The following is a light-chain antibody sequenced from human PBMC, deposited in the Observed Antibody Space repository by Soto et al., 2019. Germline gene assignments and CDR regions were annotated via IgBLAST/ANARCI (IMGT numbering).Light chain of an antibody. CDR2: GAS. CDR3: QQYGASVT. Sequence: EIVLTQSPGTLSLSPGEGATLSCRASQGVSSSYLAWYQHKPGRAPRLLIYGASSRASGIPDRFSGSGSGTDFTLTINRLEPEDFAVYYCQQYGASVTFGPGTKVDLK. V-gene: IGKV3-20*01. J-gene: IGKJ3*01. CDR1: QGVSSSY.